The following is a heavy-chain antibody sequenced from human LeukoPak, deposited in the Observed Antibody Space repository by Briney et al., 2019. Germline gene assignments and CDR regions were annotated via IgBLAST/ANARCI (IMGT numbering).Heavy chain of an antibody. CDR3: ARAPPYYDFWSGYPNNWFDH. D-gene: IGHD3-3*01. J-gene: IGHJ5*02. Sequence: ASVTVSCTASGYTFTSYYMHWVRQAPGQGLEWMGWINPNSGGTNCSQKFQGRVTMTRDTTISTAYMELSRLRSDDTAVYYCARAPPYYDFWSGYPNNWFDHWGQGTLVTVSS. V-gene: IGHV1-2*02. CDR1: GYTFTSYY. CDR2: INPNSGGT.